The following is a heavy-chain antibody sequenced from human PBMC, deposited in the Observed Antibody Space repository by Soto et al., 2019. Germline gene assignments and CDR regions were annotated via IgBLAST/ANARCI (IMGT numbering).Heavy chain of an antibody. V-gene: IGHV3-73*01. Sequence: GGSLRLSCAASGFTFSDSAMHWVRQASGKGLEWVGRIRSKAKSYATAYAASVTGRFTISRDDSKNTAYLQMNSLKAEDTAVYYCARFTPGLDFDYWGQGALVTVSS. J-gene: IGHJ4*02. D-gene: IGHD6-6*01. CDR2: IRSKAKSYAT. CDR1: GFTFSDSA. CDR3: ARFTPGLDFDY.